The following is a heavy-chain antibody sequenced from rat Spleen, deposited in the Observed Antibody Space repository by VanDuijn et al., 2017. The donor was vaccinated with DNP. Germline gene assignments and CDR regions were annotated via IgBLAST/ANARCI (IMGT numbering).Heavy chain of an antibody. CDR1: GFTFSDYY. CDR3: ARHGRRVFDY. CDR2: ISYDGGTT. Sequence: EVRLVESGGGLFQPGRSLKLSCAASGFTFSDYYMAWVRQAPTKGLEWVAYISYDGGTTYYGDSVKGRFTISRDNAKSTLYLQMNSLRSEDMATYFCARHGRRVFDYWGQGVMVTVSS. D-gene: IGHD1-11*01. J-gene: IGHJ2*01. V-gene: IGHV5-22*01.